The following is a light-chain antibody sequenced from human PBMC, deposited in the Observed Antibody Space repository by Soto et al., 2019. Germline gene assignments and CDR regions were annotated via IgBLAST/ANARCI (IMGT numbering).Light chain of an antibody. CDR2: SAS. CDR1: QGIRND. CDR3: LKYNSFPPT. Sequence: DIQMNDSPYSLSGSVADRXTIXXXASQGIRNDLGWFQQKPGKAPESXIYSASNLQSGVPSRFSGSGSGTDFTLTITKLQPEDFATYYCLKYNSFPPTFGQGTKVEIK. J-gene: IGKJ1*01. V-gene: IGKV1-17*02.